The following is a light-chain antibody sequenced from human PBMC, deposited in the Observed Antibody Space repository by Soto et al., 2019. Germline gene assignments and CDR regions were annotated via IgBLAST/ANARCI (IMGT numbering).Light chain of an antibody. CDR2: EVS. V-gene: IGLV2-14*01. J-gene: IGLJ3*02. CDR1: SSDVGGYNY. CDR3: SSYTSSTTVV. Sequence: QSALTQPASVSGSPGPSITLSCTGTSSDVGGYNYVSWFQHHPGKAPKLMIYEVSNRPSGVSNRFSGSKSGNTASLTVSGLQAEDEADYYCSSYTSSTTVVFGGGTKLTVL.